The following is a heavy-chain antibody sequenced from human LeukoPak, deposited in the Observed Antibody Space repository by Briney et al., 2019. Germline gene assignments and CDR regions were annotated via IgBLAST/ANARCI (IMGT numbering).Heavy chain of an antibody. V-gene: IGHV3-13*01. CDR2: IGTAGDT. J-gene: IGHJ4*02. CDR3: ARGIFGVAFVYPFDY. D-gene: IGHD3-3*01. CDR1: GFTFSSYD. Sequence: GGSLRLSCAASGFTFSSYDMHWVRQTTGRGLEWVSGIGTAGDTYSPGSVKGRFTISRENAKNSLYLQMNSLRAEDTAVYYCARGIFGVAFVYPFDYWGQGTLVTVSS.